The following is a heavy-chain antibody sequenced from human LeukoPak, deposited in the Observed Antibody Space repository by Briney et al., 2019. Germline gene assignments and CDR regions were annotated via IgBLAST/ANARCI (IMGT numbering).Heavy chain of an antibody. D-gene: IGHD3-3*01. CDR2: IYYSGST. CDR1: GGSISSSSYY. V-gene: IGHV4-39*02. CDR3: ARDMVFGVVTWFDP. Sequence: ASETLSLTCTVSGGSISSSSYYWGWIRQPPGKGLEWIGSIYYSGSTYYNPSLKSRVTISVDTSKNQFSLKLSSVTAADTAVYYCARDMVFGVVTWFDPWGQGTLVTVSS. J-gene: IGHJ5*02.